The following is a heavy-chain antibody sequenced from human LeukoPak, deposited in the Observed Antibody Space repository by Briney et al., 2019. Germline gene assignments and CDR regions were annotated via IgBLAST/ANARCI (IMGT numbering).Heavy chain of an antibody. CDR3: ARVTGGSGGYFDY. CDR1: GGSISSSSYC. J-gene: IGHJ4*02. D-gene: IGHD1-26*01. V-gene: IGHV4-39*07. CDR2: IYYSGST. Sequence: SETLSLTCTVSGGSISSSSYCWGWVRQPPGKGLEWIGNIYYSGSTNYNPSLKSRVTMSVDTSKNQFSLKLSSVTAADTAVYYCARVTGGSGGYFDYWGQGTLVTVSS.